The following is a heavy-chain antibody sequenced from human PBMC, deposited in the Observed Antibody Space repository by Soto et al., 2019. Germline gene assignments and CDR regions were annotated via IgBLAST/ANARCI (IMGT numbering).Heavy chain of an antibody. CDR2: ISVYNGNT. V-gene: IGHV1-18*01. Sequence: ASVKVSCKASGFTFTNYGIDWVRQAPGQGLEWMGWISVYNGNTNYAQDLQGRVIMTTDTSTRTAYVELRSLTTDDTAVYFCSREGYYSGSGTYSPPRYYGMDVWGQGTTVTVSS. CDR1: GFTFTNYG. D-gene: IGHD3-10*01. J-gene: IGHJ6*02. CDR3: SREGYYSGSGTYSPPRYYGMDV.